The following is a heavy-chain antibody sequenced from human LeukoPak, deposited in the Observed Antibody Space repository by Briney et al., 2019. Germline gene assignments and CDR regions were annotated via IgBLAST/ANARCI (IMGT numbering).Heavy chain of an antibody. J-gene: IGHJ6*03. Sequence: SVNVSCKASRGTFRSYAISWVRQAPGQGLEWMGGIIPLFGTANYPQQFQGRVTITADESTSTAYMELSSLRSEDTAVYYCARDLSTIFGVVNQYYYMDVWGKGTTVAVSS. V-gene: IGHV1-69*13. CDR3: ARDLSTIFGVVNQYYYMDV. D-gene: IGHD3-3*01. CDR1: RGTFRSYA. CDR2: IIPLFGTA.